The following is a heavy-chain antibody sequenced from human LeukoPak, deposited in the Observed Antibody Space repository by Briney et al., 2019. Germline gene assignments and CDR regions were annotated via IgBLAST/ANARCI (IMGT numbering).Heavy chain of an antibody. J-gene: IGHJ3*02. CDR3: ARGGLVRGTINSLIGFDI. CDR2: ISAYNGNT. D-gene: IGHD3-10*01. CDR1: GYTFTSYG. V-gene: IGHV1-18*01. Sequence: ASVKVSCKASGYTFTSYGISWVRQAPGQGLEWMGWISAYNGNTNYAQKLQGRVTMTTDTSTSTAYMELRSLRSDDTALYYCARGGLVRGTINSLIGFDIWGQGIMVTVSS.